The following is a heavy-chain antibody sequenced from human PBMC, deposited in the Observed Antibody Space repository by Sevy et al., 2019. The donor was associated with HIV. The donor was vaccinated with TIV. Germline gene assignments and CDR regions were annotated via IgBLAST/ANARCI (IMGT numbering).Heavy chain of an antibody. CDR2: IYKSGRT. CDR1: GGSVSSGSYY. CDR3: ARDHGHGGWRVDY. V-gene: IGHV4-61*01. J-gene: IGHJ4*02. D-gene: IGHD6-19*01. Sequence: SETLSLTCTVSGGSVSSGSYYWTWIRQPPGKGLEWIGYIYKSGRTNYNPSLRSRVTISVDTSKDQFSLKLSSVTAADTAVYYCARDHGHGGWRVDYWGQGTLVTVSS.